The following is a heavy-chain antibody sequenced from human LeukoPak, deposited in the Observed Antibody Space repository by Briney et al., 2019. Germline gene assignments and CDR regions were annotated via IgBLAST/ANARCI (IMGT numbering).Heavy chain of an antibody. Sequence: PSETLSLTCTVSGGSISGYYWSWIRQPPGKRLEWIGYVYDTGATNYNPSLKSRFTISIDTSKNQFSLYLSSVTAADTAVYYCARLPLIATTRGGFDPWSQGTLVTVSS. CDR2: VYDTGAT. CDR3: ARLPLIATTRGGFDP. V-gene: IGHV4-59*08. J-gene: IGHJ5*02. CDR1: GGSISGYY. D-gene: IGHD1/OR15-1a*01.